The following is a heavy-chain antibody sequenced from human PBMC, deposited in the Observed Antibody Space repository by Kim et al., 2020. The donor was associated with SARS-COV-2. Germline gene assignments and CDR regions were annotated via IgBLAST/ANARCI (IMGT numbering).Heavy chain of an antibody. CDR1: GFTFGDYA. CDR3: TRARDSRTRGYSGYDQYYFDY. CDR2: IRSKAYGGTT. Sequence: GGSLRLSCTASGFTFGDYAMSWVRQAPGKGLEWVGFIRSKAYGGTTEYAASVKGRFTISRDDSKSIAYLQMNSLKTEDTAVDYGTRARDSRTRGYSGYDQYYFDYWGQGTLVTVSS. J-gene: IGHJ4*02. V-gene: IGHV3-49*04. D-gene: IGHD5-12*01.